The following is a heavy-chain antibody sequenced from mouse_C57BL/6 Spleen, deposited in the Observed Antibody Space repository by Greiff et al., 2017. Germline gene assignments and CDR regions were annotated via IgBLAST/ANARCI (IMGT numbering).Heavy chain of an antibody. D-gene: IGHD1-1*01. CDR3: ARRGTTVVATRYFDV. Sequence: QVHVKQPGAELVKPGASVKLSCKASGYTFTSYWMQWVKQRPGQGLEWIGEIDPSDSYTNYNQKFKGKATLTVDTSSSTAYMQLSSLTSEDSAVYYGARRGTTVVATRYFDVWGTGTTVTVSS. CDR2: IDPSDSYT. J-gene: IGHJ1*03. CDR1: GYTFTSYW. V-gene: IGHV1-50*01.